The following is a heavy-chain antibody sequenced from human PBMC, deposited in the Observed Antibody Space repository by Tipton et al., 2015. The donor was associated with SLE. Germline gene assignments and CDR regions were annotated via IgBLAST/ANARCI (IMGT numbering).Heavy chain of an antibody. CDR2: IYSGGST. CDR3: AKESSSWYYFDY. Sequence: GSLRLSCAASGFTVSSNYMTWVRQAPGKGLEWVSVIYSGGSTYSADSVKGRFTISRDNSKNTLYLQMNSLRAEDTAVYYCAKESSSWYYFDYWGQGTLVTVSS. CDR1: GFTVSSNY. D-gene: IGHD6-13*01. V-gene: IGHV3-53*01. J-gene: IGHJ4*02.